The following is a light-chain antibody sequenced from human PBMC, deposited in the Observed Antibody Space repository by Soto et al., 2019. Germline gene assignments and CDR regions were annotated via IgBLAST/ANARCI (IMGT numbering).Light chain of an antibody. J-gene: IGKJ5*01. CDR1: QSFSRN. V-gene: IGKV3-11*01. CDR3: QQRSNWAIT. CDR2: AAS. Sequence: EIVMAQSPATLSVSPGERATLSCRASQSFSRNLSCYQHKAVQAPRLLIYAASSRPTDIPARLSRSGSETHFTLTIISLEPEAYAHYHRQQRSNWAITLCQRT.